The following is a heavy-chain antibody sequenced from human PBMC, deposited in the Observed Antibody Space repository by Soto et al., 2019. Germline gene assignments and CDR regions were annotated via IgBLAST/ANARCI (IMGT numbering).Heavy chain of an antibody. D-gene: IGHD5-12*01. Sequence: QVQLVQSGAEVKKPGSSVKVSCKASGDTFTIFAISWVRQAPGQGLEWMGGIIPTIGTTNYAQRFQGRITITGDESTGTAYIELSSLKSEDTAVYYCVRDLGSGYDPGDYWGQGTLVTVSS. CDR1: GDTFTIFA. CDR3: VRDLGSGYDPGDY. V-gene: IGHV1-69*12. J-gene: IGHJ4*02. CDR2: IIPTIGTT.